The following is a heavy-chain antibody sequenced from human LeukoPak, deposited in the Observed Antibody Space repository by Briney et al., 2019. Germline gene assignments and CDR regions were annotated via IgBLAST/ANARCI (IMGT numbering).Heavy chain of an antibody. V-gene: IGHV1-2*04. CDR3: ARDFLGRTNGGSNYFGMDV. D-gene: IGHD2-8*01. CDR2: INLHTGGA. J-gene: IGHJ6*02. CDR1: GYTFTSYD. Sequence: ASVKVSCKASGYTFTSYDINWVRQATGQGLEWMGCINLHTGGAHYAQKFQDWVSLTRDTSIDTAFMELSSLRSDATAIYYCARDFLGRTNGGSNYFGMDVWGRGTTVTVSS.